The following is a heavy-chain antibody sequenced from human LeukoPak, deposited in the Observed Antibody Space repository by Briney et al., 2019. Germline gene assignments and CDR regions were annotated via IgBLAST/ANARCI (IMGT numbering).Heavy chain of an antibody. Sequence: GASVKVSCKASGYTFTGYYMHWVRQAPGQGLEWMGWINPNSGGTNYAQKFQGRVTMTRDTSISTAYMELSRLRSDDTAVYYCARVRDSSSWTSFDPWGQGTLVTVSS. CDR3: ARVRDSSSWTSFDP. CDR2: INPNSGGT. V-gene: IGHV1-2*02. J-gene: IGHJ5*02. D-gene: IGHD6-13*01. CDR1: GYTFTGYY.